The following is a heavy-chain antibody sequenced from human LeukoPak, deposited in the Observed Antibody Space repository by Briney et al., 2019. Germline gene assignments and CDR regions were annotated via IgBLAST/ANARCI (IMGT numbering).Heavy chain of an antibody. CDR2: ISSSSSYI. CDR1: GFTFSSYA. V-gene: IGHV3-21*01. Sequence: NAGGSLRLSCAASGFTFSSYAMHWVRQAPGKGLEWVSSISSSSSYIYYADSVKGRFTISRDNAKNSLYLQMNSLRAEDTAVYYCARGESSGWYGEPVNYFDYWGQGPLVTVSS. J-gene: IGHJ4*02. CDR3: ARGESSGWYGEPVNYFDY. D-gene: IGHD6-19*01.